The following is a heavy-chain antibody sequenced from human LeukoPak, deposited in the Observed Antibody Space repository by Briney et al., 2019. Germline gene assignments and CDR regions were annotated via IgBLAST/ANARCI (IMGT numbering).Heavy chain of an antibody. CDR3: ARDRGYCSGGSCYSLDYYYYGMDV. Sequence: GGSLRLSCAASGFTFSSYAMHWVRQAPGKGLEWVAVISYDGSNKYYADSVKGRFTIFRDNSKNTLYLQMNSLRAEDTAVYYCARDRGYCSGGSCYSLDYYYYGMDVWGQGTTVTVSS. V-gene: IGHV3-30-3*01. CDR1: GFTFSSYA. D-gene: IGHD2-15*01. J-gene: IGHJ6*02. CDR2: ISYDGSNK.